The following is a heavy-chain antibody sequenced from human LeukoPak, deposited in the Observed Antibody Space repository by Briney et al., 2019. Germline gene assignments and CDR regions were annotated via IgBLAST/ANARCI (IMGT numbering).Heavy chain of an antibody. V-gene: IGHV3-30*02. J-gene: IGHJ4*02. CDR3: ANRALRLRELSLSFFDY. D-gene: IGHD3-16*02. CDR1: GFTFSSYG. CDR2: IRYDGSNK. Sequence: GGSLRLSCAASGFTFSSYGMHWVRQAPGKGLEWVAFIRYDGSNKYYADSVKGRFTISRDNSKNTLYLQMNSLRAEDTAVYYCANRALRLRELSLSFFDYWGQGTVVTVSS.